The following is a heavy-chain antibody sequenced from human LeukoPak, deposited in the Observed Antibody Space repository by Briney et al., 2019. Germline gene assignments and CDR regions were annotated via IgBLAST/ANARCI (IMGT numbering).Heavy chain of an antibody. J-gene: IGHJ4*02. CDR3: ARDGERYCGGDCYFGRDY. Sequence: ASVKVSCKTSRYTLTDYYLHWVRQAPGQGLEWMGWINPNSGGTRYAQKFQGRVIMTRDTSISTDYMELSSLRSDDTAVYYCARDGERYCGGDCYFGRDYWGQGTLVTVSS. CDR2: INPNSGGT. CDR1: RYTLTDYY. V-gene: IGHV1-2*02. D-gene: IGHD2-21*02.